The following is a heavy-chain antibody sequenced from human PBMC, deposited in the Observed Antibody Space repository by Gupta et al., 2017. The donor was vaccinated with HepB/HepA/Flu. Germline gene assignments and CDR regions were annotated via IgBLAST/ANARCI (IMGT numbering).Heavy chain of an antibody. CDR2: ISGSGTYI. V-gene: IGHV3-21*01. CDR1: GFTFSTYT. CDR3: SRAYGDYTF. J-gene: IGHJ4*02. Sequence: EVQLVESGGGLVTPGGSLRLSCAASGFTFSTYTMNWVRQAPGKGLEWVSSISGSGTYIYYADSVKGRFTISRDNARNSLYLQMNSLRVEDTATYYCSRAYGDYTFWGQGTLVTVSS. D-gene: IGHD4-17*01.